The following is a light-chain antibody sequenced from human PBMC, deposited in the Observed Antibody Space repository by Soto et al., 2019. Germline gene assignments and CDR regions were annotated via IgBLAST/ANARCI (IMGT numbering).Light chain of an antibody. Sequence: EIVVTHAPAKLSVSPGEGATLSCRASQSVSSKLAWYQQKPGQAPRLLIYGASTRATGIPARFSGSGSGTEFTLTISSLQSEDFAVYYCQQYNNWPRTFGQGTKVDIK. CDR2: GAS. CDR1: QSVSSK. J-gene: IGKJ1*01. CDR3: QQYNNWPRT. V-gene: IGKV3-15*01.